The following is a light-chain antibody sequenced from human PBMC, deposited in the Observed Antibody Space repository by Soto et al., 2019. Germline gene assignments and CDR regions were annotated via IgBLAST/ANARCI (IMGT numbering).Light chain of an antibody. J-gene: IGKJ5*01. V-gene: IGKV3D-20*01. CDR1: QSVISSS. Sequence: EIVLTQSPATLSLSPGERATLSCGASQSVISSSLAWYQQKPGLAPRLLIYDASSRATGIPDRFSGSGSGEDFTLTISRLEPEDFAVYYCLQYGSSPITFGHGTRLEIK. CDR3: LQYGSSPIT. CDR2: DAS.